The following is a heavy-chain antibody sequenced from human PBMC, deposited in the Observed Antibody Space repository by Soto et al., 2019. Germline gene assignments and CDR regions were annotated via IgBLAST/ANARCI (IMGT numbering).Heavy chain of an antibody. D-gene: IGHD3-22*01. CDR2: INPSGGST. J-gene: IGHJ6*02. CDR3: ARDLIRITMIVVVPTGYYYGMDV. Sequence: ASVKVSCKASGYTFTSYYMHWVRQAPGQGLEWMGIINPSGGSTSYAQKFQGRVTMARDTSTSTVYMELSSLRSEDTAVYYCARDLIRITMIVVVPTGYYYGMDVWGQGTTVTVYS. CDR1: GYTFTSYY. V-gene: IGHV1-46*01.